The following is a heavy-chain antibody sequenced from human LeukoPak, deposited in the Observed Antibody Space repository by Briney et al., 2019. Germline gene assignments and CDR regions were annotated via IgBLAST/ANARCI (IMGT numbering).Heavy chain of an antibody. D-gene: IGHD3-22*01. J-gene: IGHJ4*02. CDR2: INHSGST. CDR1: GGSFSGYY. CDR3: ARRYDSSGSDY. V-gene: IGHV4-34*01. Sequence: SETLSLTCAVYGGSFSGYYWSWVRQPPGKGLEWIGEINHSGSTNYNPSLKSRVTISVDTSKNQFSLKLSSVTAADTAVYYCARRYDSSGSDYWGQGTLVTVSS.